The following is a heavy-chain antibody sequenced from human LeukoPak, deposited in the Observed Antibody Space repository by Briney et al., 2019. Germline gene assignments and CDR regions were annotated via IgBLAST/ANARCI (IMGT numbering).Heavy chain of an antibody. CDR1: GFTISSYA. D-gene: IGHD6-13*01. V-gene: IGHV3-30-3*01. J-gene: IGHJ4*02. CDR2: ISYDGSNK. Sequence: PGRSLRLSCAASGFTISSYARHWVRQAPGKGLEWMAVISYDGSNKYYADSVKGRFTISRDNSKNTLYLQMNILRAEDTAVYYCARSGSSWYLDYYFDSWGQGTLVTVSS. CDR3: ARSGSSWYLDYYFDS.